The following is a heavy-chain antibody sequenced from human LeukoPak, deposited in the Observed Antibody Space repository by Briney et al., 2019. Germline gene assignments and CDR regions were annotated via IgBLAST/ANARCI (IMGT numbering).Heavy chain of an antibody. CDR2: IYSGGST. CDR3: AKEYTNSEDYFDY. D-gene: IGHD2-8*01. J-gene: IGHJ4*02. CDR1: GFTVSSNY. V-gene: IGHV3-66*02. Sequence: PGGSLRLSCAASGFTVSSNYMSWVRQAPGKGLEWVSVIYSGGSTYYADSVKGRFTISRDNSRNTVCLQMNSLRAEDSAVYHCAKEYTNSEDYFDYWGPGKLVTVSS.